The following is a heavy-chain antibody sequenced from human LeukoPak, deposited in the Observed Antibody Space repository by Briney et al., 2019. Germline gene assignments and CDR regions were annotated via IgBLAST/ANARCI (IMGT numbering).Heavy chain of an antibody. CDR3: ARRAGAYSHPYDY. D-gene: IGHD4/OR15-4a*01. CDR1: GVSLSTYS. CDR2: ASDSGTT. Sequence: KASETLSLTCSVSGVSLSTYSWTWVRQPPGKGLEWIGYASDSGTTNYNPSLKSRVTISVDTSKSQFSLRLSSVTAADTAVYYCARRAGAYSHPYDYWGQGTLVTVSS. V-gene: IGHV4-59*12. J-gene: IGHJ4*02.